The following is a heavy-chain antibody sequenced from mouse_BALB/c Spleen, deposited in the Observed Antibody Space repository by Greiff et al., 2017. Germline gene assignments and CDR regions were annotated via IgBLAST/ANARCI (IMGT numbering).Heavy chain of an antibody. V-gene: IGHV5-6-4*01. J-gene: IGHJ4*01. D-gene: IGHD1-1*01. CDR1: GFTFSSST. Sequence: EVKLMESGGGLVKPGGSLKLSCAASGFTFSSSTMSWVRQTPEKRLEWVATISSGGSYTYYPDSVKGRFTISRDNAKNTLYLQMGSLKSEDTAMYYCTRSGYGSSYDAMDYWGQGTSVTVSS. CDR3: TRSGYGSSYDAMDY. CDR2: ISSGGSYT.